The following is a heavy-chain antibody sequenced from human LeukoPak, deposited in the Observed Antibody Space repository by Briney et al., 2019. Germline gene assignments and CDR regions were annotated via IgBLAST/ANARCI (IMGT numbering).Heavy chain of an antibody. J-gene: IGHJ6*03. D-gene: IGHD5-24*01. CDR1: GASISSHY. CDR2: IYYSVRT. CDR3: ARTGDGYNYYNYYYMDV. Sequence: SETLSLTCSVSGASISSHYWSWIRQPPGKGLEWIGYIYYSVRTNYNPSLKSRVTISVDMPNNQFSLKMSSVTAADTAVYCCARTGDGYNYYNYYYMDVWGKGTTVTVTS. V-gene: IGHV4-59*11.